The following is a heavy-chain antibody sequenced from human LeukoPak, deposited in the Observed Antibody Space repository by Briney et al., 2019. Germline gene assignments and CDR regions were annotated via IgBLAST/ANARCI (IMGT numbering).Heavy chain of an antibody. CDR1: GFTFSSYS. CDR2: ISSSSSYI. Sequence: KTGGSLRLSCAASGFTFSSYSMNWVRQAPGKGLEWVSSISSSSSYIYYADSVKGRFTISRDNAKNSLYLQMNSLRAEDTAVYYCAREGSYCSSTSCYDEDYYYYYGMDVWGQGTTVTVSS. D-gene: IGHD2-2*01. J-gene: IGHJ6*02. V-gene: IGHV3-21*01. CDR3: AREGSYCSSTSCYDEDYYYYYGMDV.